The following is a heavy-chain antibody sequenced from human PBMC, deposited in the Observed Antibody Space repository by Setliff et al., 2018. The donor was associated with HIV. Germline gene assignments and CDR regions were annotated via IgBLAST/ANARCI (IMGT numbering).Heavy chain of an antibody. CDR1: GGSISSYY. Sequence: PSETLSLTCTVSGGSISSYYWSWIRQPPGKGLEWIGYIYTSGSTNYNPSPKSRVTISLDTSNNHFSLKLSSVTAADTAVYYCARGTAVVHYYYYYYYMDVWGKGTTVTVSS. V-gene: IGHV4-4*08. J-gene: IGHJ6*03. CDR2: IYTSGST. CDR3: ARGTAVVHYYYYYYYMDV. D-gene: IGHD6-19*01.